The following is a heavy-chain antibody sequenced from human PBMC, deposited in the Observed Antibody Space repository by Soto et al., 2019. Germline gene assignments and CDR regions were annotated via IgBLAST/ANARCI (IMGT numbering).Heavy chain of an antibody. CDR2: ISYDGSNK. V-gene: IGHV3-30*03. CDR1: GFTFSNYG. J-gene: IGHJ4*02. Sequence: HAQLVESGGGVVQPGTSLRLSCAASGFTFSNYGMHWVRQAPGKGLEWVTVISYDGSNKYYADSVKGRFTISRDHSTNTLYLQMNSLRAEDTALYYCARGKGSGDNTIDYWGQGTLVTVSS. CDR3: ARGKGSGDNTIDY. D-gene: IGHD2-21*01.